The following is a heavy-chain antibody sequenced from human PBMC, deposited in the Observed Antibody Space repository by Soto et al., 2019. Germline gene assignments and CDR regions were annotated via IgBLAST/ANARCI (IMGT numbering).Heavy chain of an antibody. V-gene: IGHV1-3*01. CDR2: INAGNTNT. CDR3: ASLDTARIQIAGY. D-gene: IGHD5-18*01. Sequence: ASVKVSCKASGFTFTGYTIHWVRQAPGQRLEWMGWINAGNTNTKYSQKFQGRFTISRDSAKNSMYLQMNSLTVEDTAIYYCASLDTARIQIAGYWGQGIQVTVSS. CDR1: GFTFTGYT. J-gene: IGHJ4*02.